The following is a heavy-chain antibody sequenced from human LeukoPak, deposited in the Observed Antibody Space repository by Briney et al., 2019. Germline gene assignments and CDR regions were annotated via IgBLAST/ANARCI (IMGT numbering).Heavy chain of an antibody. D-gene: IGHD3-10*01. CDR2: IRYDGSNK. CDR1: GFTFSSYG. V-gene: IGHV3-30*02. Sequence: PGGSLRLSCAASGFTFSSYGMHWVRQAPGKGLEWVAFIRYDGSNKYYADSVKGRFTISRDNSKNTLYLQMNSLRAEDTAVYYCAKGFGFINAADYWGQGTLVTVSS. J-gene: IGHJ4*02. CDR3: AKGFGFINAADY.